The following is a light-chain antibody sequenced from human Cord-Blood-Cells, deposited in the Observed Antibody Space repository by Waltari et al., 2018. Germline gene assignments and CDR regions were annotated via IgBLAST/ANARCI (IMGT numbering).Light chain of an antibody. Sequence: DIQMTQSPSSLSASVGDRVTITCQASQDIRNYLNWYQQKPGKAPKLLIYDASNLETGVPSMFSGSGSGTDFTFTSSSLQPEDIATYYWQQYDKLPTFGQGTRLEIK. V-gene: IGKV1-33*01. CDR1: QDIRNY. J-gene: IGKJ5*01. CDR3: QQYDKLPT. CDR2: DAS.